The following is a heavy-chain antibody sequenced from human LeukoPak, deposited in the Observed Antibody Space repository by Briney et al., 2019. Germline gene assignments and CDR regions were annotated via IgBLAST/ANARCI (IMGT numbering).Heavy chain of an antibody. J-gene: IGHJ5*02. D-gene: IGHD3-16*01. CDR2: ISSSSSYI. CDR1: GFTFSSYS. CDR3: ARDGGDWFDP. V-gene: IGHV3-21*01. Sequence: PGGSLRLSCVASGFTFSSYSMNWVRQAPGKGLEWVSSISSSSSYIYYADSVKGRFTISRDNAKNSLYLQMNSLRAEDTAVYYCARDGGDWFDPWGQGTLVTVSS.